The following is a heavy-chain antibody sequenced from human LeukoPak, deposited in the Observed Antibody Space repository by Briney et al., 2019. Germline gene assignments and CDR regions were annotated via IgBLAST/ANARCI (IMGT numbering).Heavy chain of an antibody. CDR1: GGSFSGYY. V-gene: IGHV4-34*01. J-gene: IGHJ4*02. CDR3: AMRPIYYDSSGYYFTLDY. CDR2: INHSGST. Sequence: SETLFLTCAVYGGSFSGYYWSWIRQPPGKGLEWIGEINHSGSTNYNPSLKSRVTISVDTSKNQFSLKLSSVTAADTAVYYCAMRPIYYDSSGYYFTLDYWGQGTLVTVSS. D-gene: IGHD3-22*01.